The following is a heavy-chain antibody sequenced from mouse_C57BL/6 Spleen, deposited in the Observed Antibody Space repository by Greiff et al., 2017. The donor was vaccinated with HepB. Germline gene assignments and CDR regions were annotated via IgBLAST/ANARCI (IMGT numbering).Heavy chain of an antibody. CDR2: IYPSDSET. J-gene: IGHJ2*01. CDR3: ARGDY. CDR1: GYTFTSYW. Sequence: QVQLQQPGAELVRPGSSVKLSCKASGYTFTSYWMDWVKQRPGQGLEWIGNIYPSDSETNYNQKFKDKATLTVDKSSSTAYMQLSSLTSEDSAVCYRARGDYWGQGTTLTVSS. V-gene: IGHV1-61*01.